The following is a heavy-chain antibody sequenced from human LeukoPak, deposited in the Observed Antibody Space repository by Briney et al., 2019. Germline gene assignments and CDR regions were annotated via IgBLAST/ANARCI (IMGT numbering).Heavy chain of an antibody. D-gene: IGHD3/OR15-3a*01. CDR2: INPSGGST. CDR1: GYTFTSCY. CDR3: ARAPWTGYYQD. V-gene: IGHV1-46*01. Sequence: ASVKVSCKASGYTFTSCYMHWVRQAPGQGLEWMGIINPSGGSTSYAQKFQGRVTMTRDKSTSTVYMELSSLRSEDTAVYYCARAPWTGYYQDWGQGTLVTVSS. J-gene: IGHJ4*02.